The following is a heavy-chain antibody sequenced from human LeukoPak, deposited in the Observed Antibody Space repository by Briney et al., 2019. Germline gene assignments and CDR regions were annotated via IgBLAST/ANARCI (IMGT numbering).Heavy chain of an antibody. CDR1: GGSISSSSYY. V-gene: IGHV4-39*01. J-gene: IGHJ3*02. CDR3: ARQGDYVAFDI. CDR2: IYYSGST. D-gene: IGHD4-17*01. Sequence: SETLSLTCTVSGGSISSSSYYWGWIRQPPGKGPEWIGSIYYSGSTYYNPSLKSRVTISVDTSKNQFSLKLSSVTAADTAVYYCARQGDYVAFDIWGQGTMVTVSS.